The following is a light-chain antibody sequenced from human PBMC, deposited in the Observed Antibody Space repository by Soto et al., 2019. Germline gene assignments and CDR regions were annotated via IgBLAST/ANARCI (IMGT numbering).Light chain of an antibody. CDR1: RSDIGDSNF. CDR2: EVN. J-gene: IGLJ1*01. V-gene: IGLV2-14*01. Sequence: QSALTQPASVSGSPGQSVTISCTGPRSDIGDSNFISWYQHSPGKAPRLLIYEVNNRPSGVSKRFSGSKAGNTASLTLSGLLDDDEADYFRASFRSGTILVFGSGTKVTVL. CDR3: ASFRSGTILV.